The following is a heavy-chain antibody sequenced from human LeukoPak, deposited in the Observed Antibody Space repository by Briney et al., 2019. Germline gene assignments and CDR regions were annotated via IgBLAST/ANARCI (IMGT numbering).Heavy chain of an antibody. J-gene: IGHJ5*02. CDR3: ARSSLQYSSGWYDP. V-gene: IGHV5-51*01. D-gene: IGHD6-19*01. CDR2: IYPGDSDT. Sequence: GESLKISCQGSGYSFTTYWIGWVRQMPGKGLEWMGIIYPGDSDTRYSPSFQGQVTMPVDKSISTAYLQWSSLKASDTAMYYCARSSLQYSSGWYDPWGQGTLVTVSS. CDR1: GYSFTTYW.